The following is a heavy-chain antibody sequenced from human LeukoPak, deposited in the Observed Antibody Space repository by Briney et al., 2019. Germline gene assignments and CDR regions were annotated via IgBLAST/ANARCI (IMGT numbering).Heavy chain of an antibody. Sequence: SETLSLTCTVSGGSISSSSYYWSWIRQPPGKGLEWIGEINHSGSTNYNPSLKSRVTISVDTSKNQFSLKLSSVTAADTAVYYCARGTTVTPWYFDYWGQGTLVTVSS. D-gene: IGHD4-17*01. V-gene: IGHV4-39*07. CDR3: ARGTTVTPWYFDY. CDR1: GGSISSSSYY. J-gene: IGHJ4*02. CDR2: INHSGST.